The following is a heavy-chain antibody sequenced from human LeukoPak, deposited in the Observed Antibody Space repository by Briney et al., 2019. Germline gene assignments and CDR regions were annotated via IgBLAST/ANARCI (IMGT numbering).Heavy chain of an antibody. J-gene: IGHJ4*02. Sequence: ASVKVSCKASGCTFSSYAISWVRQAPGQGLEWMGRIIPIFGTANYAQKFQGRVTITTDESTSTAYMELSSLRSEDTAVYYCARVPEGVVVIPNYYFDYWGQGTLVTVSS. V-gene: IGHV1-69*05. D-gene: IGHD3-22*01. CDR2: IIPIFGTA. CDR1: GCTFSSYA. CDR3: ARVPEGVVVIPNYYFDY.